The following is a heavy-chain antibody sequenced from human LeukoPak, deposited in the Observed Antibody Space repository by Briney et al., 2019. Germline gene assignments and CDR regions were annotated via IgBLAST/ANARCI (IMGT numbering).Heavy chain of an antibody. CDR3: ARLPMVRGVPFDY. CDR1: GGSISSYY. J-gene: IGHJ4*02. V-gene: IGHV4-59*01. Sequence: SETLSLTCTVSGGSISSYYWSWIRQPPGKGLEWIGYIYYSGSTNYNPSLKSRVTISVDTSKNQFSLKLSSVTAADTAVYYCARLPMVRGVPFDYWGQGTLVTVSS. CDR2: IYYSGST. D-gene: IGHD3-10*01.